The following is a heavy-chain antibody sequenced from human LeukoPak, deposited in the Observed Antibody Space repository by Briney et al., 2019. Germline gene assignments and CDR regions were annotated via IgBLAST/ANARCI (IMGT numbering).Heavy chain of an antibody. CDR3: ARVSPAATRDY. CDR1: GFTSSSDE. Sequence: PGGSLRLSCAAPGFTSSSDEMNSVSQAPGKGLEWVSYISSSGSTIYYADSVKGRFTISRDNAKNSLYLQMDSLRAEDTAVYYCARVSPAATRDYWGQGTLVTVSS. V-gene: IGHV3-48*03. J-gene: IGHJ4*02. D-gene: IGHD6-25*01. CDR2: ISSSGSTI.